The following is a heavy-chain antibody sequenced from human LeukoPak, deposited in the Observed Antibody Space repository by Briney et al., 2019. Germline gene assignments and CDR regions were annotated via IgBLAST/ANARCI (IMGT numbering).Heavy chain of an antibody. CDR1: GFTFSHYN. V-gene: IGHV3-48*04. J-gene: IGHJ4*02. Sequence: GGSLRLSCAASGFTFSHYNMNWVRQAPGKGLEWVAYISGSSSIIYYADSVKGRFTVSRDNAKNSLYLQMNSLRAEDTAVYYCAREEGKQQMEAFDYWGQGTLVTVSS. CDR3: AREEGKQQMEAFDY. CDR2: ISGSSSII. D-gene: IGHD6-13*01.